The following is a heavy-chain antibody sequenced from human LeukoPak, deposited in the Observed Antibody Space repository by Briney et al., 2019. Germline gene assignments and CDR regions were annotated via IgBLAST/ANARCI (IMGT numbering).Heavy chain of an antibody. J-gene: IGHJ3*02. D-gene: IGHD3-22*01. CDR1: GFTFSSYG. V-gene: IGHV3-33*01. CDR2: IWYDGSNK. CDR3: ARYYYDSSGYEGALDAFDI. Sequence: GGSLRLSCAASGFTFSSYGMHWVRQAPGKGLEWVAVIWYDGSNKYYADSVKGRFTISRDNSKNTLYLQMNSLRAEDTAVYYCARYYYDSSGYEGALDAFDIWGQGTMVTVSS.